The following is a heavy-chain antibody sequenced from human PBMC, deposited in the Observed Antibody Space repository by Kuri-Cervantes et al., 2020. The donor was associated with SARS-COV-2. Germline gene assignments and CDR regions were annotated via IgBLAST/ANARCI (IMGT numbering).Heavy chain of an antibody. V-gene: IGHV3-33*01. J-gene: IGHJ6*02. D-gene: IGHD3-22*01. CDR3: ARPSNFHHDSGAYV. CDR2: IWYDGSNK. CDR1: GFTFSSYG. Sequence: GESLKISCAASGFTFSSYGMHWVRQAPGKGLEWVAFIWYDGSNKYYADSVKGRFTTSRDNFKNTVYLQMNSLRAEDTAVYYCARPSNFHHDSGAYVWGQGTTVTASS.